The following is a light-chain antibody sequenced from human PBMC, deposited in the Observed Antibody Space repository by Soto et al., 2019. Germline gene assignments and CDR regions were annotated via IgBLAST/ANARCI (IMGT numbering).Light chain of an antibody. CDR2: DAS. V-gene: IGKV1-5*01. J-gene: IGKJ4*01. Sequence: DIQMTQSPSTLSASVGDRVSITCRASQSINNWLAWYQQKPGKAPKLLIFDASTLEGGVPSRFSGSGSGSEFTLTISSLQPDDSATYYCQHYNSYSGAFGGGTKVELK. CDR3: QHYNSYSGA. CDR1: QSINNW.